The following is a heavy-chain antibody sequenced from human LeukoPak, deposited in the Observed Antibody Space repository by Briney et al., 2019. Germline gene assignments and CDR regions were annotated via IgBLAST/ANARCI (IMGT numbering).Heavy chain of an antibody. V-gene: IGHV3-20*04. CDR2: INWNGGST. D-gene: IGHD5-18*01. J-gene: IGHJ4*02. CDR3: ARDLPLAAMAPGGY. CDR1: GFTFDDYG. Sequence: GGSLRLSCAASGFTFDDYGMSWVRQAPGKGLEWVSGINWNGGSTGYADSVEGRFTISRDNAKSSLYLQMNSLRAEDTALYYCARDLPLAAMAPGGYWGQGTLVTVSS.